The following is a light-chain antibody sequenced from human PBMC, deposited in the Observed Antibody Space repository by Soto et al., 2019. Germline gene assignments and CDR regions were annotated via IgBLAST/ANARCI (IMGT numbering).Light chain of an antibody. CDR1: QDISSW. CDR2: TAS. V-gene: IGKV1D-12*01. Sequence: DIQMTQSPSSVSASVGDRVTITCRASQDISSWLAWYQQKPGKAPRLLIYTASSLQSGVPSRFSGSGSGTEFTLTISSLQPEDIATYYCQQADSFPWTFGQGTKVEIQ. J-gene: IGKJ1*01. CDR3: QQADSFPWT.